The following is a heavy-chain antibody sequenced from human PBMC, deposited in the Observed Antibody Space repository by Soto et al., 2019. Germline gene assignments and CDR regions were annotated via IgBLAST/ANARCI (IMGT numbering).Heavy chain of an antibody. CDR2: ISGSHSYK. J-gene: IGHJ2*01. V-gene: IGHV3-11*05. CDR1: GFTFSDYY. Sequence: QVQLVESGGGLVKPGGSLRLPCAASGFTFSDYYMSWIRQGPGKGLEWLSYISGSHSYKNYADSVKGRFTISRDNAKNSLYLQMNSLRAEDTAVYYCARIREGHFDLWGRGTLVTVSS. CDR3: ARIREGHFDL.